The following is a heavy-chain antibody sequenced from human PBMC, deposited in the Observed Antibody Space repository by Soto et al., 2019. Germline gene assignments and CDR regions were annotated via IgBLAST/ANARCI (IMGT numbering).Heavy chain of an antibody. D-gene: IGHD5-12*01. CDR3: ARDGPGDGYKTDYYYYYGMDV. CDR2: ISYDGSNK. CDR1: GFTFSSYA. V-gene: IGHV3-30-3*01. Sequence: QVQLVESGGGVVQPGRSLRLSCAASGFTFSSYAMHWVRQAPGKGLEWVAVISYDGSNKYYADSVKGRFTISRDNSKNTLYLQMNSLRAEDTAVYYCARDGPGDGYKTDYYYYYGMDVWGQGTTVTVSS. J-gene: IGHJ6*02.